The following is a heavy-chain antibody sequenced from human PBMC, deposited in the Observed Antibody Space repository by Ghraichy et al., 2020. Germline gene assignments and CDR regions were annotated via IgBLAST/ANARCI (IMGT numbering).Heavy chain of an antibody. J-gene: IGHJ6*02. Sequence: GGSLRLSCAASGFTFSSYGMHWVRQAPGKGLEWVAVISYDGSNKYYADSVKGRFTISRDNSKNTLYLQMNSLRAEDTAVYYCAKDLTADVVPAAYYYYGMDVWGQGTTVTVSS. CDR2: ISYDGSNK. V-gene: IGHV3-30*18. D-gene: IGHD2-2*01. CDR1: GFTFSSYG. CDR3: AKDLTADVVPAAYYYYGMDV.